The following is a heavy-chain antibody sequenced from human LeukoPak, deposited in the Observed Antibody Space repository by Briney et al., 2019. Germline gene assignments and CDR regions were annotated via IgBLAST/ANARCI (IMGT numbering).Heavy chain of an antibody. CDR1: GFTFSSYA. CDR3: AKVSWANYFDY. J-gene: IGHJ4*02. V-gene: IGHV3-23*01. Sequence: GGSLRLSCAASGFTFSSYAVSWVRQAPGKGLEWVSGISGSGGNTRYADSVRGRFTISRDNSKNTLYLQMNSLRAEDTAIYYCAKVSWANYFDYWGRGTLVTVSP. CDR2: ISGSGGNT. D-gene: IGHD6-13*01.